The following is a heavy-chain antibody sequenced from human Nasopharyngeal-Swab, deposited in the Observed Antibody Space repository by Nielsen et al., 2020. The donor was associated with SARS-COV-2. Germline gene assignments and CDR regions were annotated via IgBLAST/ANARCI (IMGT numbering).Heavy chain of an antibody. CDR3: ARAPSTVTTRGWFDP. CDR2: ISSDGSEN. V-gene: IGHV3-30*04. CDR1: AFSFSTSA. D-gene: IGHD4-17*01. Sequence: LSLTCVASAFSFSTSAMYWVRQAPGKGLEWVAVISSDGSENYYADSVKGRFTISRDNSKNTLYLQMNSLRVEDTAVYYCARAPSTVTTRGWFDPWGQGTLVTVSS. J-gene: IGHJ5*02.